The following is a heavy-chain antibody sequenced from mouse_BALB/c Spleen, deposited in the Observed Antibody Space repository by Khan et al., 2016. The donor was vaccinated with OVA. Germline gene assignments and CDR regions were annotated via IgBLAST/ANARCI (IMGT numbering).Heavy chain of an antibody. CDR1: GFSLTNYG. V-gene: IGHV2-6-1*01. D-gene: IGHD2-10*01. J-gene: IGHJ4*01. CDR2: IWSDGST. Sequence: QVQLQQPGPGLVAPSQSLSITCTISGFSLTNYGVHWVRQPPGKGLEWLVVIWSDGSTTYNSALKSRLTISKDNSKRQVFLKMNSLQTDDTGMYFCARQPYYHYNIMDYWVQGTSVTVSS. CDR3: ARQPYYHYNIMDY.